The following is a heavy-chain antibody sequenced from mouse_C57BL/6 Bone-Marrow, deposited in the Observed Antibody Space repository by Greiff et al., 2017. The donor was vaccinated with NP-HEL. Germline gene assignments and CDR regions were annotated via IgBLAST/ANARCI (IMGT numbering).Heavy chain of an antibody. J-gene: IGHJ4*01. CDR3: ARPYDYDGITPLMDY. Sequence: QVQLKQSGAELARPGASVKLSCKASGYTFTSYGISWVKQRTGQGLEWIGEIYPRSGNTYYNEKFKGKATLTADKSSSTAYMELRSLTSEDSAVYFCARPYDYDGITPLMDYWGQGTSVTVSS. CDR1: GYTFTSYG. CDR2: IYPRSGNT. D-gene: IGHD2-4*01. V-gene: IGHV1-81*01.